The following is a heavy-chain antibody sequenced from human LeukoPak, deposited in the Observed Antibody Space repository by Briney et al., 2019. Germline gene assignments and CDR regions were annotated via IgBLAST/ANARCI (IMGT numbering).Heavy chain of an antibody. CDR3: AKSKQQLVRVDYHYYMDV. Sequence: GGSLRLSCAASGFTFSSYAMSWVRQAPGKGLEWVSAISGSGGSTYYADSVKGRFTISRDNSKNTLYLQMNSLRAEDTAVYYCAKSKQQLVRVDYHYYMDVWGKGTTVTVSS. J-gene: IGHJ6*03. CDR1: GFTFSSYA. V-gene: IGHV3-23*01. D-gene: IGHD6-13*01. CDR2: ISGSGGST.